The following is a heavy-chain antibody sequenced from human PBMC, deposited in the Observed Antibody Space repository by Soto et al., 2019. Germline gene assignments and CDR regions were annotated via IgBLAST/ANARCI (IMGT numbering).Heavy chain of an antibody. Sequence: SQTLSLTCAISGDSVSSNSAAWNWIRQSTSRGFEWLGKTYYRSKWLHDYAVSVKGRITCSPDTAKNQFSLQLTSVTPEDTAVYYCARGLMATPPTGMAVWGQGTTVTVSS. J-gene: IGHJ6*02. V-gene: IGHV6-1*01. CDR2: TYYRSKWLH. D-gene: IGHD3-10*01. CDR1: GDSVSSNSAA. CDR3: ARGLMATPPTGMAV.